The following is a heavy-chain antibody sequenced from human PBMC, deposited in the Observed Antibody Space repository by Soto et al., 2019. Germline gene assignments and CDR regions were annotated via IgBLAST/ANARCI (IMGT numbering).Heavy chain of an antibody. D-gene: IGHD5-18*01. J-gene: IGHJ4*02. CDR3: ARESGYSYGPFDY. V-gene: IGHV1-69*13. Sequence: SVKVSCKASGGTFSSHAISWVRQAPGQGLEWMGGIIPIFGTANYAQKFQGRVTITADESTSTAYMELSSLRSEDTAVYYCARESGYSYGPFDYWGQGTLVTVSS. CDR2: IIPIFGTA. CDR1: GGTFSSHA.